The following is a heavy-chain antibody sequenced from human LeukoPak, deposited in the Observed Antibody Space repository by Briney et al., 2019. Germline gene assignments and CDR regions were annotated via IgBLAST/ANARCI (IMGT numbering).Heavy chain of an antibody. CDR3: ARDQGLTAPPPYGLDV. CDR1: GGTFSSSA. Sequence: GASVTVSCKTSGGTFSSSAITWVRQAPGQGLEWMGRIIPVLNITTYTQKFQGRVTITADTSTSTVYMELSSLRSEETAVYYCARDQGLTAPPPYGLDVWGQGTTVIASS. J-gene: IGHJ6*02. D-gene: IGHD5-18*01. CDR2: IIPVLNIT. V-gene: IGHV1-69*04.